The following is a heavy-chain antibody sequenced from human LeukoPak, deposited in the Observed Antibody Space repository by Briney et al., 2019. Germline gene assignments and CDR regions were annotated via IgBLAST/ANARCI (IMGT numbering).Heavy chain of an antibody. CDR1: GGSISSYY. Sequence: SETLSLTCTVSGGSISSYYWSWIRQPPGKGLEWIGYIYYSGSTNYNPSLKSRVTISVDTSKNRFSLKLSSVTAADTAVYYCARVSASPGYGVDYWGQGTLVTVSS. V-gene: IGHV4-59*01. CDR2: IYYSGST. D-gene: IGHD5-12*01. J-gene: IGHJ4*02. CDR3: ARVSASPGYGVDY.